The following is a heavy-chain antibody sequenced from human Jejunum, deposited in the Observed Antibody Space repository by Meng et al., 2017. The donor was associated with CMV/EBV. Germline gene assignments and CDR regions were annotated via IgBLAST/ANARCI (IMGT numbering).Heavy chain of an antibody. CDR1: ISSRGHY. CDR3: ARGGDFWSGYSGHYFDY. D-gene: IGHD3-3*01. V-gene: IGHV4-39*07. CDR2: IYYSGTT. Sequence: ISSRGHYWGWIRQPPGKGLEWIGSIYYSGTTYYNPSLKSRVTISVDTSKNQFSLKLSSVTAADTAIYYCARGGDFWSGYSGHYFDYWGQGSLVTVSS. J-gene: IGHJ4*02.